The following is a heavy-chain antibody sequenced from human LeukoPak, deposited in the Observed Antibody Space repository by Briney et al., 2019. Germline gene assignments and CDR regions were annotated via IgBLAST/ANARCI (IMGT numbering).Heavy chain of an antibody. Sequence: SETLSLTCTVSGGSISSYYWSWLRQPPGQGLEWIGYIYYSGSTNYNPSLKSRVTISVDTSKNQFSLKLSSVTAADTAVYYCARVYRSRITIFGVVIIPSWFDPWGQGTLVTVSS. V-gene: IGHV4-59*01. CDR2: IYYSGST. CDR3: ARVYRSRITIFGVVIIPSWFDP. J-gene: IGHJ5*02. D-gene: IGHD3-3*01. CDR1: GGSISSYY.